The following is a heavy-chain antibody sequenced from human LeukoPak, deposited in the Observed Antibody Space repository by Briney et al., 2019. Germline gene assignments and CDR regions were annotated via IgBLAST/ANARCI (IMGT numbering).Heavy chain of an antibody. D-gene: IGHD6-13*01. J-gene: IGHJ4*02. V-gene: IGHV3-21*01. Sequence: PGGSLRLSCAASGFTFSSYSMNWVRQAPGKGLEWVSSISSSSSYIYYADSVKGRFTISRDNAKNSLYLQMNSLRAEDTAVYYCARDDDSYIAAAGYFDYWGQGTLVTVSS. CDR1: GFTFSSYS. CDR2: ISSSSSYI. CDR3: ARDDDSYIAAAGYFDY.